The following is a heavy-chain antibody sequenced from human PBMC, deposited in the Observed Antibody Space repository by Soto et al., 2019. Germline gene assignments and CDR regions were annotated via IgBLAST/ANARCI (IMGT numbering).Heavy chain of an antibody. CDR2: IYYSGST. V-gene: IGHV4-59*08. Sequence: QVQLQESGPGLVKPSETLSLTCTVSGGSISRYYWRWIRQPPGKGLEWIGYIYYSGSTNYNPSLKSRVTISADTSKNQFSLKLSSVTAADTAVYYCASSYCSGGSCYSDYWGQGTLVTVSS. CDR1: GGSISRYY. J-gene: IGHJ4*02. CDR3: ASSYCSGGSCYSDY. D-gene: IGHD2-15*01.